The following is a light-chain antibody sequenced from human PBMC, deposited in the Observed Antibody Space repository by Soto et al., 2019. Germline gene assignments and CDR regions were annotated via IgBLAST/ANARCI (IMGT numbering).Light chain of an antibody. CDR1: SSSIGSNA. J-gene: IGLJ1*01. Sequence: QSVLTQPPSASGTPGQRVTISCSGSSSSIGSNAVNWYQQLPGTAPKLLIYSDNHRPSRVPDRFSGSKSGTSASLAISGLQSEDEADYHCATWDDSLNAYVFGIGTKLTVL. CDR3: ATWDDSLNAYV. V-gene: IGLV1-44*01. CDR2: SDN.